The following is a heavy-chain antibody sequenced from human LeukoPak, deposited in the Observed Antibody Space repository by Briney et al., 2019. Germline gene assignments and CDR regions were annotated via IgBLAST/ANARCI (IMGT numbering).Heavy chain of an antibody. CDR3: AKVAVSGGYYYYYGMDV. Sequence: GGALRLSRAASGFTLYDYAMHWVPQAPGKGPEWGPLICGDGGITSYADSVKGPFSISGGNSKSSLYLKMNSLRTEDTARYYCAKVAVSGGYYYYYGMDVWGQGTTVTVSS. D-gene: IGHD3-16*01. CDR1: GFTLYDYA. J-gene: IGHJ6*02. V-gene: IGHV3-43*02. CDR2: ICGDGGIT.